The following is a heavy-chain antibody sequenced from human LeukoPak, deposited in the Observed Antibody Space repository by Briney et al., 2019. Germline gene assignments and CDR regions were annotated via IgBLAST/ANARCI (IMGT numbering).Heavy chain of an antibody. D-gene: IGHD3-9*01. CDR3: AKYSRKTNEGSVYDILTGHLDY. CDR1: GFTFSSYA. V-gene: IGHV3-23*01. Sequence: GGSLRLSCAASGFTFSSYAMSWVRQAPWKGLEWVSAISGSGGSTYYADSVKGRFTISRDNSKNTLYLQMNSLRAEDTAVYYCAKYSRKTNEGSVYDILTGHLDYWGQGTLVTVSS. CDR2: ISGSGGST. J-gene: IGHJ4*02.